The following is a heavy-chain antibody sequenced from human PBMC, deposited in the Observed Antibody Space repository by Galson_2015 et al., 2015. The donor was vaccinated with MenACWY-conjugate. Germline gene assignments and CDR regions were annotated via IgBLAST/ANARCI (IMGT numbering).Heavy chain of an antibody. CDR3: ARDAWPRDELKYYDSNTLRGY. CDR2: ISSSSSYT. D-gene: IGHD3-22*01. J-gene: IGHJ4*02. CDR1: GFTFSDYY. V-gene: IGHV3-11*05. Sequence: SLRLSCAASGFTFSDYYMSWIRQAPGKGLEWVSYISSSSSYTNYADSVKGRFTISRDNAKNSLYLQMSSLRAEDTAVYYCARDAWPRDELKYYDSNTLRGYWGQGTLVTVSS.